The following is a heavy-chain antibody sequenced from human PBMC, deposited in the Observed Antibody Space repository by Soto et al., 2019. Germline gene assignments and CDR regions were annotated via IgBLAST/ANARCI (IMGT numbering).Heavy chain of an antibody. Sequence: QVQLVESGGGVVQPGRSLRLSCAASGFTFSSYAMHWVRQAPGKGLEWVAVISYDGSNKYYADSVKGRFTISRDNSKNTLYLQMNSLRAEDTAVYYCARDRAAAQGYYYGMDVWGQGTTVTVSS. CDR3: ARDRAAAQGYYYGMDV. V-gene: IGHV3-30-3*01. D-gene: IGHD6-6*01. J-gene: IGHJ6*02. CDR1: GFTFSSYA. CDR2: ISYDGSNK.